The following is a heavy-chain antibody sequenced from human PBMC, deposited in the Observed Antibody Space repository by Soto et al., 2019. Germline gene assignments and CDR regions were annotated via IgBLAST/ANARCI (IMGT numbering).Heavy chain of an antibody. D-gene: IGHD2-15*01. V-gene: IGHV4-4*02. J-gene: IGHJ4*02. CDR3: ARAVVVVAATEYYCDY. CDR1: GGSISSSNW. CDR2: IYHSGST. Sequence: SETLSLTSAVSGGSISSSNWWSWVRHPPGKRQEWIGGIYHSGSTNYNPSLKSRLTISVDKSKKEFARKLIAVTAADTAVYYCARAVVVVAATEYYCDYWGQGTRVNVPQ.